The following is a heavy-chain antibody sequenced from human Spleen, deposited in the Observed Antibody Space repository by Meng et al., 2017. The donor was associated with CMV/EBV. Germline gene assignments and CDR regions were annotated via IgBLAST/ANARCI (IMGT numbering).Heavy chain of an antibody. J-gene: IGHJ5*02. Sequence: QVQLQESGPGLVKPSQTLSLTCTVSGGSISSADYYWSWLRQPPGKGLEWIWYIYYSGSTYYTPSLKSRVPISVDTSKNQFSLKLSSVTAADTAVYYCARGARGPAWFDPWGQGTLVTVS. V-gene: IGHV4-30-4*08. D-gene: IGHD3-16*01. CDR2: IYYSGST. CDR3: ARGARGPAWFDP. CDR1: GGSISSADYY.